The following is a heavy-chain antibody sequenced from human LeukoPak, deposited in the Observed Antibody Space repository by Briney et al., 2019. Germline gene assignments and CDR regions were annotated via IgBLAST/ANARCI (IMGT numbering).Heavy chain of an antibody. CDR2: ISYDGSNK. Sequence: PGGSLRLSCAASGFTFSNYGMHWVRQAPGKGLEWVAVISYDGSNKYYADSMKGRFTISRDNSKNTLYLQMNSLRAEDTAVYYCAKGGGIWGTAGYWGQGTLVTVSS. CDR1: GFTFSNYG. D-gene: IGHD3-16*01. J-gene: IGHJ4*02. V-gene: IGHV3-30*18. CDR3: AKGGGIWGTAGY.